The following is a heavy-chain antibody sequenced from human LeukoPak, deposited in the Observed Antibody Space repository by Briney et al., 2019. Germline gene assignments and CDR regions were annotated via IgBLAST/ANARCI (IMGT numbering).Heavy chain of an antibody. Sequence: SETLSLTCAVYGGSFSGYYWNWIRQPPGKGLEWIGEINHRGSTNYNPSLKSRVTISVHTSKDQFSLKLSSVTAADTAVYYCARGPGVGAFDIWGQGTMVTVSS. D-gene: IGHD2-8*01. CDR2: INHRGST. CDR3: ARGPGVGAFDI. CDR1: GGSFSGYY. V-gene: IGHV4-34*01. J-gene: IGHJ3*02.